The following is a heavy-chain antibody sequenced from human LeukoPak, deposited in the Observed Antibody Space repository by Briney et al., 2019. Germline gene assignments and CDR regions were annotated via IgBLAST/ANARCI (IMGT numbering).Heavy chain of an antibody. V-gene: IGHV1-69*05. D-gene: IGHD3-22*01. J-gene: IGHJ4*02. CDR3: ARATGGLVVVVIGNYFDY. CDR2: IIPIFGTA. CDR1: GGTFSSYA. Sequence: SVKVSCKASGGTFSSYAISWVRQAPGQGLEWMGGIIPIFGTANYAQKFQGRVTMTRDTSTSTVYMELSSLRSEDTAVYYCARATGGLVVVVIGNYFDYWGQGTLVTVSS.